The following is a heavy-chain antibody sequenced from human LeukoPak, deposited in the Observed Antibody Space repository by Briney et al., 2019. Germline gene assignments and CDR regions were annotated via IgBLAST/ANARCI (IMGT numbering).Heavy chain of an antibody. J-gene: IGHJ4*02. CDR1: GYTFTSYG. Sequence: GASVKVSCKASGYTFTSYGISWVRQAPGQGLEWMGWISAYNGNTNYAQKLRGRVTMTTDTSTSTAYMELRSLRSDDTAVYYCARDTTRPIADYYDSSGYSQHDYWGQGTLVTVSS. D-gene: IGHD3-22*01. CDR2: ISAYNGNT. CDR3: ARDTTRPIADYYDSSGYSQHDY. V-gene: IGHV1-18*01.